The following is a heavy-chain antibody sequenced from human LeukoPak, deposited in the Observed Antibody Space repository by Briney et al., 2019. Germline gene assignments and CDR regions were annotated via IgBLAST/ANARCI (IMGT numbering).Heavy chain of an antibody. J-gene: IGHJ6*02. CDR2: INHSGGT. Sequence: SETLSFTCAVYGGSFSGYYWSWIRQPPGKGLEWIGEINHSGGTNYNPSLKSRVTISVDTSKNQFSLKLSSVTAADTAVYYCSGYDCSGGSCYRYYYYGMDVWGQGTTVTVSS. V-gene: IGHV4-34*01. CDR1: GGSFSGYY. D-gene: IGHD2-15*01. CDR3: SGYDCSGGSCYRYYYYGMDV.